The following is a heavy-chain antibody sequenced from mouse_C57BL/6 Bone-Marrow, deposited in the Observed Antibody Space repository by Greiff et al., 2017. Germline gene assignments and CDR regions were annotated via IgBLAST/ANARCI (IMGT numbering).Heavy chain of an antibody. CDR1: GFTFTDYY. CDR3: ARQYYDGSSHWYFDG. CDR2: IRNKANGYTT. J-gene: IGHJ1*03. V-gene: IGHV7-3*01. Sequence: EVQGVESGGGLVQPGGSLSLSCAASGFTFTDYYMSWVRQPPGKALEWLGFIRNKANGYTTEYSASVKGRFTISRDNSQSSLYLQMNALRAEDSATYDCARQYYDGSSHWYFDGWGKGTTVTVSS. D-gene: IGHD1-1*01.